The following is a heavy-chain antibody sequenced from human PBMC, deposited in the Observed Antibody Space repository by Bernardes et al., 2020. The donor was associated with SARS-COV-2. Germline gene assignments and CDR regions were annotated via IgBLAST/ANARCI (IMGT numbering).Heavy chain of an antibody. D-gene: IGHD2-2*01. CDR1: GGSFSGYY. CDR3: ARGYCSSTSCYRGYYFDY. V-gene: IGHV4-34*01. J-gene: IGHJ4*02. Sequence: SETLSLTCAVYGGSFSGYYWSWIRQPPGKGLEWIGEINHSGSTNYNPSLKSRVTISVDTSKNQFSLKLSSVTAADTAVYYCARGYCSSTSCYRGYYFDYWGQGTLVTVSS. CDR2: INHSGST.